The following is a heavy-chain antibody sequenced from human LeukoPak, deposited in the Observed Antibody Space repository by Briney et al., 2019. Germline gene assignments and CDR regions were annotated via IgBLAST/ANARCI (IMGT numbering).Heavy chain of an antibody. CDR3: ARAGGYSYGSPFGY. V-gene: IGHV3-23*01. CDR1: GFTFNNYA. D-gene: IGHD5-18*01. CDR2: ISGSGGST. Sequence: GGSLRLSCAASGFTFNNYAMSWVRQAPGKGLEWVSAISGSGGSTYYVDSVKGRFTISRDNSKNTLYLQMNSLRAEDTAVYYCARAGGYSYGSPFGYWGQGTLVTVSS. J-gene: IGHJ4*02.